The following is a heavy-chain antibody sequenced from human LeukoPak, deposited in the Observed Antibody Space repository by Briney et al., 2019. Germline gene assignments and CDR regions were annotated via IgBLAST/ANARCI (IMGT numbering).Heavy chain of an antibody. Sequence: PGGSLRLSCTASGFTFSGHWIHWVRQAPGKGLVWVSRINSDGSSTSYADSVKGRFTISRDNAKNTLYLQMNSLRAEDTAVYYCARDYGVGFDPWGQGTLVTVSS. CDR3: ARDYGVGFDP. J-gene: IGHJ5*02. V-gene: IGHV3-74*01. D-gene: IGHD4-17*01. CDR1: GFTFSGHW. CDR2: INSDGSST.